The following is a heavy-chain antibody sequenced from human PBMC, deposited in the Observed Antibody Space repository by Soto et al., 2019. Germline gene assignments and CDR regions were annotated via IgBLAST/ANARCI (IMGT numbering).Heavy chain of an antibody. D-gene: IGHD2-15*01. CDR2: INPFDGSR. CDR1: GYIFTSYY. J-gene: IGHJ4*02. V-gene: IGHV1-46*03. Sequence: ASVKVSCKASGYIFTSYYLHWVRQAPGQGLEWMGWINPFDGSRMFAQSFQGRVTMTRDTSTSTVYMELSSLRSEDTAVYYCARVYCSGGSCYSIDYWGQGTLVTVSS. CDR3: ARVYCSGGSCYSIDY.